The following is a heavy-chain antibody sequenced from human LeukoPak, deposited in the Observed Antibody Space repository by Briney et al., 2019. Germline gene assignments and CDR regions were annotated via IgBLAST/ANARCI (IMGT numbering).Heavy chain of an antibody. J-gene: IGHJ4*02. CDR1: GFTFSNYW. CDR2: IKRDGSST. V-gene: IGHV3-74*01. Sequence: GGSLRLSCAASGFTFSNYWMHWVRQAPGKGLVWVSRIKRDGSSTNYADSVKGRFTTSRDNAKNTLSLQMNSLRAEDTAVYYCARDTAMDPSFDYWGQGTLVTVSS. D-gene: IGHD5-18*01. CDR3: ARDTAMDPSFDY.